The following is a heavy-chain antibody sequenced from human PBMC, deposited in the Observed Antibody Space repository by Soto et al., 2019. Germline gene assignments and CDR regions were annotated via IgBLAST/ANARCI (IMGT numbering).Heavy chain of an antibody. D-gene: IGHD3-10*01. J-gene: IGHJ6*03. Sequence: ASVKVSCKASGYTFTSYYMHWVRQAPGQGLEWMGIINPSGGSTSYAQKFQGRVTMTRDTSTSTVYMELSSLRSEDTAVYYCARAGEEYEMFWCMVRGVMCCPNMDVWGKGTTVTVSS. V-gene: IGHV1-46*03. CDR3: ARAGEEYEMFWCMVRGVMCCPNMDV. CDR2: INPSGGST. CDR1: GYTFTSYY.